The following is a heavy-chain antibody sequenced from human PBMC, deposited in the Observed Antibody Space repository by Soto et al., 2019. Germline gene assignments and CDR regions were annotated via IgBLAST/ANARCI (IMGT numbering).Heavy chain of an antibody. CDR3: TTDAAIV. CDR1: GFTFSSYA. Sequence: EVQLLESGGGLVQPGGSMRLSCAASGFTFSSYAMSWVRQAPGKGLEWVSAISGSGGSTYYADSVKGRFTISRDNSKNTLYLQMNSPKTEDTAVYFCTTDAAIVWGQGTLVTVSS. J-gene: IGHJ4*02. CDR2: ISGSGGST. V-gene: IGHV3-23*01. D-gene: IGHD1-26*01.